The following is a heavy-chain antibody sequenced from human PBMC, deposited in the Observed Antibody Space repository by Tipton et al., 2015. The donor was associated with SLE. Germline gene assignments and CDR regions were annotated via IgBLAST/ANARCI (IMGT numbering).Heavy chain of an antibody. CDR1: GDSMRSSMTTYY. CDR3: ARDWYSTGGAFDI. CDR2: IFVSGTT. Sequence: TLSLTCTVSGDSMRSSMTTYYWSWIRQTAGKGPEWMGRIFVSGTTNYNPSLKSRVTISVDTSKNQFSLKLNSVTAADTAVYYCARDWYSTGGAFDIWGQGTMVTVSS. D-gene: IGHD6-25*01. V-gene: IGHV4-61*02. J-gene: IGHJ3*02.